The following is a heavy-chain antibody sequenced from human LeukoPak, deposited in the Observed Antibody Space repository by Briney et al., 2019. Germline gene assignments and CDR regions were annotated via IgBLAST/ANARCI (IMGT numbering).Heavy chain of an antibody. CDR1: GFTFSSYS. CDR3: ARDLGQWLVPDFDY. V-gene: IGHV3-21*01. Sequence: SGGSLRLSCAASGFTFSSYSMNWVRQAPGKGLEWVSSISSSSSYIYYADSVKGRFTISRDNAKNSLYLQMNSLRAEDTAVYYCARDLGQWLVPDFDYWGQGTLVTVSS. CDR2: ISSSSSYI. D-gene: IGHD6-19*01. J-gene: IGHJ4*02.